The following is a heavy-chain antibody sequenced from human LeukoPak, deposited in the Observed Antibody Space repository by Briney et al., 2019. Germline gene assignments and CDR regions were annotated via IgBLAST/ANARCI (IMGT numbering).Heavy chain of an antibody. CDR1: GYSFTTYW. D-gene: IGHD3-10*01. Sequence: GESLKISCRASGYSFTTYWIGWVRPMRGKGLEWMGIIYPGNSDTRNRPSFQGQVTISADKSISTAYLQCNSLKASDTAMYYCARQSMVRGIDEYVLHCGQGTLVTVSS. J-gene: IGHJ1*01. CDR2: IYPGNSDT. V-gene: IGHV5-51*01. CDR3: ARQSMVRGIDEYVLH.